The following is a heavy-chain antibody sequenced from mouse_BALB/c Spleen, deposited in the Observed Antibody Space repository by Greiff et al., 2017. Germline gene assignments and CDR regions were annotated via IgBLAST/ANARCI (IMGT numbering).Heavy chain of an antibody. J-gene: IGHJ4*01. Sequence: LQQPGSELVRPGASVKLSCKASGYTFTSYWMHWVKQRPGQGLEWIGNIYPGSGSTNYDEKFKSKATLTVDTSSSTAYMQLSSLTSEDSAVYYCTRGRDYVYAMDYWGQGTSVTVSS. CDR1: GYTFTSYW. D-gene: IGHD2-4*01. CDR3: TRGRDYVYAMDY. V-gene: IGHV1S22*01. CDR2: IYPGSGST.